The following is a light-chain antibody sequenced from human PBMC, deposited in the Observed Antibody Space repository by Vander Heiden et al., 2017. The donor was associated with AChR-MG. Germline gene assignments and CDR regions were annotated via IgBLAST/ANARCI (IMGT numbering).Light chain of an antibody. J-gene: IGLJ3*02. CDR1: SSNIGAGYD. CDR2: GNS. Sequence: QSVLTQPPSVSGAPGQGVTICCTGSSSNIGAGYDVHGYQQLPGTAPKLLIYGNSNRPSGVPDRFSGSKSGTSASLAITGLQAEDEADYYCQSYDSSLSGSVFGGGTKLTVL. V-gene: IGLV1-40*01. CDR3: QSYDSSLSGSV.